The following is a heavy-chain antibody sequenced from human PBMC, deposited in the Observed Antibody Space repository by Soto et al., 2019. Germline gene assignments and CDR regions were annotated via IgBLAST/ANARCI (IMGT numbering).Heavy chain of an antibody. J-gene: IGHJ5*02. CDR1: GGSIGSGGYS. CDR3: ARVPDR. CDR2: IYHSGST. Sequence: SETQSLTCAVSGGSIGSGGYSWSWIRQPPGKGLEWIGYIYHSGSTYYNPSLKSRVTISVDRSKNQFSLKVSSVTAADTAVYYCARVPDRWGQGTLVTVSS. V-gene: IGHV4-30-2*01. D-gene: IGHD2-2*01.